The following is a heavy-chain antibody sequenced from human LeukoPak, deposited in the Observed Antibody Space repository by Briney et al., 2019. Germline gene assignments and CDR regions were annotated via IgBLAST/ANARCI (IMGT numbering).Heavy chain of an antibody. CDR3: AELGITMIGGV. J-gene: IGHJ6*04. D-gene: IGHD3-10*02. Sequence: GGSLRLSCAASGFTFDDYAMHWVRQAPGKGLEWVSGISWDSGSIGYADSVKGRFTISRDNAKDSLYLQMNSLRAEDTAVYYCAELGITMIGGVWGKGTTVTISS. CDR1: GFTFDDYA. V-gene: IGHV3-9*01. CDR2: ISWDSGSI.